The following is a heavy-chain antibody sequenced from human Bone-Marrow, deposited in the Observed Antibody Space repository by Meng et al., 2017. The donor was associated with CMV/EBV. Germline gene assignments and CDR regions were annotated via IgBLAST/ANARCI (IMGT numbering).Heavy chain of an antibody. J-gene: IGHJ4*02. CDR2: ISSSSSYI. D-gene: IGHD2-2*01. V-gene: IGHV3-21*01. CDR1: GFTFSSYS. CDR3: ARVGYCSSTSCSSHFDY. Sequence: GESLKISCAASGFTFSSYSMNWVRQAPRKGLEWVSSISSSSSYIYYADSVKGRFTISRDNAKNSLYLQMNSLRAEDTAVYYCARVGYCSSTSCSSHFDYWGQGTLVTVSS.